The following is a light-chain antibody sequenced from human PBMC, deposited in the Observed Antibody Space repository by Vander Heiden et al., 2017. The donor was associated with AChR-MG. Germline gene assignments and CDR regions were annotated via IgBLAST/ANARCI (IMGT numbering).Light chain of an antibody. J-gene: IGKJ5*01. CDR1: QSVSSNH. CDR2: GTS. CDR3: QQYSSAPIT. V-gene: IGKV3-20*01. Sequence: ILLTQSPGTLFLSPGESATVPCGASQSVSSNHLAWYQQNPGQAPRLLIHGTSNRATDVPDRFSGSGSGTDFTLTISGLEPEDFAVYYCQQYSSAPITFGQGTRLEIK.